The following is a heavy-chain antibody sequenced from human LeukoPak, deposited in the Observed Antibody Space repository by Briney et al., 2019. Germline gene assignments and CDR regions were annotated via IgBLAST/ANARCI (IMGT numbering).Heavy chain of an antibody. V-gene: IGHV3-74*01. CDR2: INSDGSSR. J-gene: IGHJ4*02. CDR3: AREVCIGGSRSVFDY. D-gene: IGHD2-15*01. Sequence: PGGSLRLSCAASGFTFSSYWMHWVRQAPGRGLVWVSRINSDGSSRTYADSVKGRFTISRDNAKNTLSLQMNSLRTEDTAVYYCAREVCIGGSRSVFDYWGQGTLVTVSS. CDR1: GFTFSSYW.